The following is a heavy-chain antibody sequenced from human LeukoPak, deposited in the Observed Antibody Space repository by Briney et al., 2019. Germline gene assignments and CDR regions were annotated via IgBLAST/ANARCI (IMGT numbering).Heavy chain of an antibody. Sequence: PGGSLRLSCAASGFTFSSYAMSWVRQAPGKGLEWVSAISGSGGSTYYADSVKGRFTISRDNSKNTLYLQMNSLRAEDTAVYYCAKDLAACGGACYDAFDIWGQGTMVTVSS. CDR1: GFTFSSYA. V-gene: IGHV3-23*01. CDR3: AKDLAACGGACYDAFDI. D-gene: IGHD2-21*01. CDR2: ISGSGGST. J-gene: IGHJ3*02.